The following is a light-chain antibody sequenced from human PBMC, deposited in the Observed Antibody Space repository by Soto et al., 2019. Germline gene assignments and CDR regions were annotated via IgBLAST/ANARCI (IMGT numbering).Light chain of an antibody. CDR1: RSDIGAGYD. Sequence: QSVLTQPPSVSGAPGQRVTISCTGSRSDIGAGYDVHWYQQLPGTAPKLLIYVTNNRPSGVPDRFSGSKSGTSASLAITGLRAEDEADYYCQTYDNSISGSIFGGGTKLTVL. V-gene: IGLV1-40*01. CDR2: VTN. J-gene: IGLJ2*01. CDR3: QTYDNSISGSI.